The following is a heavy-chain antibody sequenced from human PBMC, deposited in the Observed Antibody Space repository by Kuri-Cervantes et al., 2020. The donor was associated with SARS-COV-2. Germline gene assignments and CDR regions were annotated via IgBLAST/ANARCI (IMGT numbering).Heavy chain of an antibody. CDR1: GYTFTGYY. V-gene: IGHV1-2*02. CDR2: INPNSGGT. CDR3: ASLGVDCSGGSCWQGFDY. Sequence: ASVKVSCKASGYTFTGYYMHWVRQAPGQGLEWMGWINPNSGGTNYAQKFQGRVTMTRDTSTSTVYMELSSLRSEDTAVYCCASLGVDCSGGSCWQGFDYWGQGTLVTVSS. D-gene: IGHD2-15*01. J-gene: IGHJ4*02.